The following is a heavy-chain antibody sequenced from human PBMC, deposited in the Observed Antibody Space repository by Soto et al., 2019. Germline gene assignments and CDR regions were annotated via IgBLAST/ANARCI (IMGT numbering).Heavy chain of an antibody. D-gene: IGHD2-2*01. J-gene: IGHJ4*02. Sequence: SETLSLTCAVSSGSISSSNWWSWVRQPPGKGLEWIGGIYYSGSTNYNPSLKSRVTISVDTSKNQFSLKLSSVTAADTAVYYCARLGVPAAKGLKNQYDYWGQGTLVTVSS. CDR2: IYYSGST. CDR1: SGSISSSNW. V-gene: IGHV4-4*02. CDR3: ARLGVPAAKGLKNQYDY.